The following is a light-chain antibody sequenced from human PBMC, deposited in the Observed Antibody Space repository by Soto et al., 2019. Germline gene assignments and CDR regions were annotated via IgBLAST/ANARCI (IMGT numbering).Light chain of an antibody. CDR1: SSDVGGYNY. CDR2: DVS. Sequence: QSGLTQPASVSGTPGQSITISCTGTSSDVGGYNYVSWYQQHPGKAPKLMIYDVSNRPSGVSNRFSGSKSGNTASLTISGLQAEDEADYFCSLYTRSRTRVFGFAYKVPLL. V-gene: IGLV2-14*01. CDR3: SLYTRSRTRV. J-gene: IGLJ1*01.